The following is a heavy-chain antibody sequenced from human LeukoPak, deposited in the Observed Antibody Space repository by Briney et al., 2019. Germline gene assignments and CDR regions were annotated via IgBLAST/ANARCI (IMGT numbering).Heavy chain of an antibody. J-gene: IGHJ4*02. D-gene: IGHD3-22*01. CDR1: GFTFSSYC. CDR2: INHDGSEK. CDR3: ARDFDYYDSSGYYDY. Sequence: PGGSLRLSCAASGFTFSSYCMSWVRQAPGQGLEWVASINHDGSEKYYVESFKGRFTMSRDKAKSSRYMQMNRLRAEDTAVYYCARDFDYYDSSGYYDYWGQRTLVTVSS. V-gene: IGHV3-7*01.